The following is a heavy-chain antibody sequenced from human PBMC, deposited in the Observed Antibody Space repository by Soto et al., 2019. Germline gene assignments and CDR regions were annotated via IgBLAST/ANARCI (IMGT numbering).Heavy chain of an antibody. CDR1: DDSINSDKYY. CDR2: IYYRGNA. Sequence: QLQLQESGPGLVKPSETLSLTCSVSDDSINSDKYYWGWIRQPPGKGLEWIGSIYYRGNAYYNPSLQTRVSISLDKSRSQFSLKLHSVTAAHSAVYFCARLEGLATISYYFDFWGPGALVTVSS. J-gene: IGHJ4*02. D-gene: IGHD3-9*01. CDR3: ARLEGLATISYYFDF. V-gene: IGHV4-39*01.